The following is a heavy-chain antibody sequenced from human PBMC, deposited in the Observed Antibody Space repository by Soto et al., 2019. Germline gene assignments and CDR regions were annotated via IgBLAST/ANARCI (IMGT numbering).Heavy chain of an antibody. CDR1: GFTFSSYG. CDR3: AREGGYDFWSAYDFDY. CDR2: IWYDGSNK. J-gene: IGHJ4*02. D-gene: IGHD3-3*01. Sequence: QVQLVESGGGVVQPGRSLRLSCAASGFTFSSYGRHWVRQAPGKGLEWVAVIWYDGSNKYYADSVKGRFTISRDNCKNTLYLQMNSLRAEDTAVYYCAREGGYDFWSAYDFDYWGQGTLVTVSS. V-gene: IGHV3-33*01.